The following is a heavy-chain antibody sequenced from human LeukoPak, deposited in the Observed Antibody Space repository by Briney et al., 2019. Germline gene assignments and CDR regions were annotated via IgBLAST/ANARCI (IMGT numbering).Heavy chain of an antibody. Sequence: ASVKVACKASGYTFTSYGISWVRQAPGQGLEWMGWISAYNGNTNYAQKLQGRVTMTTDTSTSTAYMELRSLRSDDTAVYYCAGTVSTRVAGAFDIWGQGTMVTVSS. CDR2: ISAYNGNT. J-gene: IGHJ3*02. V-gene: IGHV1-18*01. CDR3: AGTVSTRVAGAFDI. D-gene: IGHD6-19*01. CDR1: GYTFTSYG.